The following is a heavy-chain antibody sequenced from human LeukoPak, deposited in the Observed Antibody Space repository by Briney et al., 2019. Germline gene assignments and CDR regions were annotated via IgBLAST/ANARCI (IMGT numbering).Heavy chain of an antibody. CDR1: GITLSNNW. Sequence: GGSLRLSCAASGITLSNNWMNWVRQAPGKGLEWVSYISSSGSTIYYADSVKGRFTISRDNAKNSLYLQMNSLRAEDTAVYYCAELGITMIGGVWGKGTTVTISS. J-gene: IGHJ6*04. V-gene: IGHV3-48*04. CDR2: ISSSGSTI. CDR3: AELGITMIGGV. D-gene: IGHD3-10*02.